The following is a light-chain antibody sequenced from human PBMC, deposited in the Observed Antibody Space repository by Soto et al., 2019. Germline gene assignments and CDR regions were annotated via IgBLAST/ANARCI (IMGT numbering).Light chain of an antibody. J-gene: IGKJ2*01. CDR2: GAS. CDR1: HSVSSRY. CDR3: QQYGSSPPYT. V-gene: IGKV3-20*01. Sequence: EIVLTQSPGTLSLSPGERATLSCRASHSVSSRYLAWYQQKPGQAPRLLIYGASSRATGIPDRLSGSGSGTDFTLTISRLEPEDFAVYYCQQYGSSPPYTFGQGTKLEIK.